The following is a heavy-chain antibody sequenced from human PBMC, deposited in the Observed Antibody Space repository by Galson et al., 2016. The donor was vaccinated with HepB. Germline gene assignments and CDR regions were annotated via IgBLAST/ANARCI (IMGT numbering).Heavy chain of an antibody. D-gene: IGHD3-22*01. CDR1: GYTLTELS. CDR3: ATGRGYYYDRSTYSTRGYYFDF. V-gene: IGHV1-24*01. J-gene: IGHJ4*02. Sequence: SVKVSCKVSGYTLTELSMHWVRQAPGKGLEWMGGFDPEDGETIYAQKFQGRVNMTEDTSTDTAYMELSSLRSEDTAVYYCATGRGYYYDRSTYSTRGYYFDFWGQGSLVTVSS. CDR2: FDPEDGET.